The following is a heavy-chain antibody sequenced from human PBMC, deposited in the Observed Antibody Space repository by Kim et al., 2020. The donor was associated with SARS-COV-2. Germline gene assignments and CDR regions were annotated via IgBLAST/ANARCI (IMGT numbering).Heavy chain of an antibody. D-gene: IGHD1-26*01. J-gene: IGHJ6*03. V-gene: IGHV3-49*02. CDR3: TRSYSGTYYYYYMDV. Sequence: PSVKGGFTISRDDSKSIAYLQMKSLKTEDTAVYYCTRSYSGTYYYYYMDVWGKGTTVTVSS.